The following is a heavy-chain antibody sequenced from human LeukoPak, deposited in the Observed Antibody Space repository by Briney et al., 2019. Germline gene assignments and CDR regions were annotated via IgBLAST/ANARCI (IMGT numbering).Heavy chain of an antibody. J-gene: IGHJ4*02. Sequence: PGGSLRLSCAASGFTFSSYGMHWVRQAPGKGLEWVAVIWYDGSNKYYADSVKGRFTISRDNSKNTLYLQMNSLRAEDTAVYYCARAWSPLYYFDYWGPGTLVTVSS. V-gene: IGHV3-33*01. CDR2: IWYDGSNK. CDR1: GFTFSSYG. D-gene: IGHD2-8*02. CDR3: ARAWSPLYYFDY.